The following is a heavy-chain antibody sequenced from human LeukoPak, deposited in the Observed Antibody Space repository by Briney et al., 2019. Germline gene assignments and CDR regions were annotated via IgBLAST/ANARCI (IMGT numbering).Heavy chain of an antibody. CDR3: ASSGSYLPHFDY. Sequence: SETLSLTCTVSGGSISSYYWSWIRQPAGKGLEWIGRIYTSGSTNYNPSLKSRVTISVDTSKNQFSLKLSSVTAADTAVYYCASSGSYLPHFDYWGQGTLVIVSS. V-gene: IGHV4-4*07. CDR1: GGSISSYY. D-gene: IGHD1-26*01. CDR2: IYTSGST. J-gene: IGHJ4*02.